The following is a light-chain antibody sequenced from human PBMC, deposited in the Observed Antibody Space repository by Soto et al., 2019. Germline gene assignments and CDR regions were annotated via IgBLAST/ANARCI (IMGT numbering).Light chain of an antibody. CDR1: QGISNY. Sequence: DIQMTQYPSYLSASVGDRVTITCRASQGISNYVAWYQQKPGKVPKLLIYAAATLQSGVPSRFSGSGSGTDFTLTISSLQTEDVATSYCQKYNSAPPGVTFGPVTKVDIK. V-gene: IGKV1-27*01. CDR2: AAA. J-gene: IGKJ3*01. CDR3: QKYNSAPPGVT.